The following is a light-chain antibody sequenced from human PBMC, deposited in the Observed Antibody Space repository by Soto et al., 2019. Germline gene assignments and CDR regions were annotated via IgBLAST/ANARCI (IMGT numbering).Light chain of an antibody. CDR1: QSVSRTY. V-gene: IGKV3-20*01. CDR2: ATS. Sequence: EIVLTQSPGTLSLSPGERATLSCRASQSVSRTYLAWYQQKPVQAPRLLIYATSSRATGIPDRFSGSGSGTDFTLTISRLEPEDFAVYYCQHYSSSRWTFGQGTKVEIK. J-gene: IGKJ1*01. CDR3: QHYSSSRWT.